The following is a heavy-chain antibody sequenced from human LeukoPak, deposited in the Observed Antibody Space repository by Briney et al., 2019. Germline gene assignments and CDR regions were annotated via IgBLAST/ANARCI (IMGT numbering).Heavy chain of an antibody. Sequence: PSETLSLTCTVSGGSISSYYWRWIRQPPGKGLECIEYIYYSGSTNYNPSLKSRVTISVDTSKNQFSLKLSSVTAADTAVYYCARRTYFYDSSGYYFDYWGQGTLVTVSS. J-gene: IGHJ4*02. D-gene: IGHD3-22*01. CDR1: GGSISSYY. V-gene: IGHV4-59*01. CDR2: IYYSGST. CDR3: ARRTYFYDSSGYYFDY.